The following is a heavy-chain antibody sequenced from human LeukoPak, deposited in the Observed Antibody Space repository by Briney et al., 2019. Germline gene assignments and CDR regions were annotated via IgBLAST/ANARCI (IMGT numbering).Heavy chain of an antibody. CDR2: VYSSGNT. CDR3: ARRNDFGI. CDR1: GGSICGDH. Sequence: PSETLSLTRTVSGGSICGDHCNWIRQPPGKGLEWIGYVYSSGNTNYNPSLKSRVTISIDTSKNQFSLKLSSVTAADTAVYYCARRNDFGIWGQGTKVTVSS. V-gene: IGHV4-59*08. J-gene: IGHJ3*02.